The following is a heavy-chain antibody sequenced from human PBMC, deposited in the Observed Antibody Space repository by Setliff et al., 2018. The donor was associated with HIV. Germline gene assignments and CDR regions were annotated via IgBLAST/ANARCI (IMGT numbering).Heavy chain of an antibody. CDR1: GYTFTTYG. CDR3: ARYLRSTRYDAFDI. Sequence: SVKVSCKASGYTFTTYGISWVRQAPGQGLEWMGGIIPIFGTANYAQKFQGRVTITTDESTSTAYMELSSLRSEDTAMYYCARYLRSTRYDAFDIWGKGTMVTVSS. V-gene: IGHV1-69*05. D-gene: IGHD2-2*01. J-gene: IGHJ3*02. CDR2: IIPIFGTA.